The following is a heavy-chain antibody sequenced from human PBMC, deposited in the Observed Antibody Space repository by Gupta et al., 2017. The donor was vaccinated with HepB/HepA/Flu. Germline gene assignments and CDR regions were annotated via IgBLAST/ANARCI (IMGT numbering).Heavy chain of an antibody. J-gene: IGHJ4*02. Sequence: QVQLVQSGAEVKKPGASVKVSCKTSGYTFTNYYIHWVRQAPGQRLEWMGIMQPSSGNTLYARKFRGRVTMTRDTSTSTVYVEMSGLISEDTAIYYCAREPNENYKFDYWGQGTLVTVSS. V-gene: IGHV1-46*01. D-gene: IGHD1-7*01. CDR2: MQPSSGNT. CDR3: AREPNENYKFDY. CDR1: GYTFTNYY.